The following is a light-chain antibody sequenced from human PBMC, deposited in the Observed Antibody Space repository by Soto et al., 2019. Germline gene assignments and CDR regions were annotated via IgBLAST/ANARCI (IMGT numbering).Light chain of an antibody. Sequence: DIQMTQSPSSLSASVGDRVTITCRASQSISWYLDWYQQKPGKAPKLLIYTASSMPSGVPSRFSGSGSGTDFTLTITSLQPEDFATYYCQQRFSTLWTFGQGTKVEIK. CDR2: TAS. CDR1: QSISWY. CDR3: QQRFSTLWT. J-gene: IGKJ1*01. V-gene: IGKV1-39*01.